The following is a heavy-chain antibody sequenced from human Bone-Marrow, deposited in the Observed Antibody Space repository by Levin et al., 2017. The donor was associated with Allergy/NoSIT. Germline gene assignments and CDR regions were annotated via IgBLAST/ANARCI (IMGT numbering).Heavy chain of an antibody. Sequence: PGESLKISCAASGFTFSAFSVHWVRQASGKGLEWIGRIRSKVNNYATTYAVSMKGRFTISRDDSKDTAYLQMNSLKTEDTAVYYCARRAEKGVYYYDSNGYPNWFDPWGQGTQVTVSS. CDR1: GFTFSAFS. V-gene: IGHV3-73*01. CDR2: IRSKVNNYAT. D-gene: IGHD3-22*01. CDR3: ARRAEKGVYYYDSNGYPNWFDP. J-gene: IGHJ5*02.